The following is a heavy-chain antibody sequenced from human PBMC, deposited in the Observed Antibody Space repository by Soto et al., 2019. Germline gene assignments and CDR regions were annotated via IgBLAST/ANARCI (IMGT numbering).Heavy chain of an antibody. D-gene: IGHD1-26*01. J-gene: IGHJ4*02. CDR1: GGSVSVYY. Sequence: SETLSRTCTISGGSVSVYYWSWIRQPPGQALEWIGYIYDTGSPYYNPALRSRVSISADTSKNQIPLRLTSATAADTAVYYCARGVGSSPPTYWGRVKLVTVSS. V-gene: IGHV4-59*02. CDR3: ARGVGSSPPTY. CDR2: IYDTGSP.